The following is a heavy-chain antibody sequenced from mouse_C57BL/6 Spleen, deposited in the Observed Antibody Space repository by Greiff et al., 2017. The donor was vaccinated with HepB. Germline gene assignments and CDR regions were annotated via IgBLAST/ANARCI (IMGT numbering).Heavy chain of an antibody. CDR3: ARNGMDY. Sequence: EVKLMYSGGGLVKPGGSLKLSCAASGFTFSDYGMHWVRQAPEKGLEWVAYISSGSSTIYYADTVKGRFTISRDNAKNTLFLQMTSLRSEDTAMYYCARNGMDYWGQGTSVTVSS. CDR2: ISSGSSTI. V-gene: IGHV5-17*01. CDR1: GFTFSDYG. J-gene: IGHJ4*01.